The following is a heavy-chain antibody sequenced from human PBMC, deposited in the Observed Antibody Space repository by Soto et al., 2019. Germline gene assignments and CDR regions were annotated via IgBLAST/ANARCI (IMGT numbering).Heavy chain of an antibody. Sequence: PSETLSLTCTVSGGSIISSYWSWIRQPPGKGLEWLAYIYDDGSANYNPSLKSRATISLDMSKNQFSLKLTSVTAADTAVYYCARDKYCSGGSCRKNWFDPWGQGTLVTVYS. CDR1: GGSIISSY. D-gene: IGHD2-15*01. J-gene: IGHJ5*02. V-gene: IGHV4-59*01. CDR2: IYDDGSA. CDR3: ARDKYCSGGSCRKNWFDP.